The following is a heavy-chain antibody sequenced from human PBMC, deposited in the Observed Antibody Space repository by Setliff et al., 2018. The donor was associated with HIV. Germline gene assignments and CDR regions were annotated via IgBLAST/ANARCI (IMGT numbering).Heavy chain of an antibody. V-gene: IGHV4-38-2*01. J-gene: IGHJ4*02. CDR3: ARQGDGYNLYHVYYFDY. CDR1: GYSISSGYY. CDR2: LHLSGDT. Sequence: SETLSLTCAVSGYSISSGYYWGWIRQTPGKGLEWIGRLHLSGDTNYNPSLRSRVTISVDTSKNQFSLKLSSVTAADTAVYYCARQGDGYNLYHVYYFDYWGQGTLVTVSS. D-gene: IGHD5-12*01.